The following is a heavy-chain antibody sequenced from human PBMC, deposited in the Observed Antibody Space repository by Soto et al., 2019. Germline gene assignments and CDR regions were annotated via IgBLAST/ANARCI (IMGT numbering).Heavy chain of an antibody. J-gene: IGHJ1*01. Sequence: GGSLRLSCAASGFTFSSYGMHWVRQAPGKGLEWVAVIWYDGSNKYYADSVKGRFTISRDNSKNTLYLQMNSLRAEDTAVYYCSRAGADGRLKYFQHWGQGTLVTVSS. CDR2: IWYDGSNK. CDR1: GFTFSSYG. D-gene: IGHD2-8*01. V-gene: IGHV3-33*01. CDR3: SRAGADGRLKYFQH.